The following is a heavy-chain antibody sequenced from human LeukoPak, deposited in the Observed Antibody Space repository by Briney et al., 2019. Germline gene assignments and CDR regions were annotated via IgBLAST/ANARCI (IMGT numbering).Heavy chain of an antibody. D-gene: IGHD3-9*01. J-gene: IGHJ4*02. CDR3: ARLRYFDWLSFDY. Sequence: GGSLRLSCAASGFTFSDYYISWIRQAPGKGLEWVSYISSSGSTIYYADSVKGRFTISRDNAKNSLYLQMNSLRAEDTAVYYCARLRYFDWLSFDYWGQGTLVTVSS. CDR2: ISSSGSTI. CDR1: GFTFSDYY. V-gene: IGHV3-11*01.